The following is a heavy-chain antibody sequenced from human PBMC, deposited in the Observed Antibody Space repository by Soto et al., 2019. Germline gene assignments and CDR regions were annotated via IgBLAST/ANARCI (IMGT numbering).Heavy chain of an antibody. CDR1: GGSISSYY. CDR3: ARVTTDEYGEPNFDY. D-gene: IGHD4-17*01. Sequence: PSETLSLTCTVSGGSISSYYWSWIRQPPGKGLEWIGYIYYSGSTNYNPSLKSRVTISVDTSKNQFSLKLSSVTAADTAVYYCARVTTDEYGEPNFDYWGQGTLVTVSS. CDR2: IYYSGST. J-gene: IGHJ4*02. V-gene: IGHV4-59*01.